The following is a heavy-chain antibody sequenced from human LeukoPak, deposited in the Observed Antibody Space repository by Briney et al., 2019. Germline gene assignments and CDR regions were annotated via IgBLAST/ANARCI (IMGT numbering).Heavy chain of an antibody. CDR3: ARSNYYDKNWFDP. Sequence: GESLKISCKGSGYSFTSCWIGWVRQMPGKGLEWMGIIYPGDSDTRYSPSFQGQVTISADKSISTAYLQWSSLKASDTAMYYCARSNYYDKNWFDPWGQGTLVTVSS. V-gene: IGHV5-51*01. D-gene: IGHD3-22*01. J-gene: IGHJ5*02. CDR1: GYSFTSCW. CDR2: IYPGDSDT.